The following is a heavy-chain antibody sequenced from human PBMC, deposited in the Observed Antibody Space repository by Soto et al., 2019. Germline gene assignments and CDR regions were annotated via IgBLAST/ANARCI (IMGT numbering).Heavy chain of an antibody. Sequence: QVQLQESGPGLVKPSETLSLTCTVSGGSISSYYWSWIRQPPGKGLEWIGYIYYSGGTNYNPSLKSRVTISVDTSKNQFSLKLSSVTAADTAVYYCARGTYYDFWSGYYPIYYFDYWGQGTLVTVSS. V-gene: IGHV4-59*01. CDR3: ARGTYYDFWSGYYPIYYFDY. J-gene: IGHJ4*02. CDR1: GGSISSYY. CDR2: IYYSGGT. D-gene: IGHD3-3*01.